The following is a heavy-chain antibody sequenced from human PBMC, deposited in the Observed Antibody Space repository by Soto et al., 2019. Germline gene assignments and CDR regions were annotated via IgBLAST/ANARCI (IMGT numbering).Heavy chain of an antibody. D-gene: IGHD1-26*01. V-gene: IGHV4-59*01. Sequence: SETLSLTCTVSGGSISSYYWSWIRQPPGKGLEWIGYIYYSGSTNYNPSLKSRVTISVDTSKNQFSLKLSSVTAADTAVYYCARGLNSGSYFYYFDYWGQGTLVTVSS. CDR3: ARGLNSGSYFYYFDY. J-gene: IGHJ4*02. CDR1: GGSISSYY. CDR2: IYYSGST.